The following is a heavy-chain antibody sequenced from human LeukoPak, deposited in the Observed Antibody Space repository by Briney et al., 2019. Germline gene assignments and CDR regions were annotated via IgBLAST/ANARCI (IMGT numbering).Heavy chain of an antibody. D-gene: IGHD6-6*01. CDR3: ARDLEAARPGY. Sequence: PGGSLRLPCAASGFTFSSYAMSWVRQAPGKGLEWVSAISGSGGSTYYADSVKGRFAISRDYSKNTLYLQMSGLRADDTAIYYCARDLEAARPGYWGQGTLVTVSS. CDR1: GFTFSSYA. V-gene: IGHV3-23*01. CDR2: ISGSGGST. J-gene: IGHJ4*02.